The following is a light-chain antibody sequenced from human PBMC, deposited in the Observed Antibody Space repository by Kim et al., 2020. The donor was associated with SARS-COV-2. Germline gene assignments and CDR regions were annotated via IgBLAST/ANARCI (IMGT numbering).Light chain of an antibody. J-gene: IGLJ2*01. CDR2: NNN. V-gene: IGLV1-44*01. Sequence: GQGVTMSCSGSSSNIGKTTVNWYQHFPGTAPKLFISNNNQRPSGVPDRFSGSKSGTSASLAISGLQSEDEADYYCAAWDDSLKAVIFGGGTQLTVL. CDR1: SSNIGKTT. CDR3: AAWDDSLKAVI.